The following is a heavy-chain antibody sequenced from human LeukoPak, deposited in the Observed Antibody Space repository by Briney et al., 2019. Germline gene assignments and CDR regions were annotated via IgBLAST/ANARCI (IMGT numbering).Heavy chain of an antibody. CDR1: GFSFSGYS. J-gene: IGHJ4*02. D-gene: IGHD3-9*01. CDR2: IRGTSSAM. Sequence: GGSLRLSCAASGFSFSGYSMNWVRQAPGKGLEWVAHIRGTSSAMNYAASVGGRFTISRDNAKNALFLEMSSLRAEDTAVYYCARDRDWSFDYWGQETLVTVSS. CDR3: ARDRDWSFDY. V-gene: IGHV3-48*04.